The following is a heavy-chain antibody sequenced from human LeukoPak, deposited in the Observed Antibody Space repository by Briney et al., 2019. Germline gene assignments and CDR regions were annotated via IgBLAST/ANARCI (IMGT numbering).Heavy chain of an antibody. Sequence: GGSLRLSCAASRFSFDDYAMHWVRQVPGKGLEWVAGISWNSGSIDYVDSVKGRFTISRDNAKNSLYLQMNKLRAEDTALYYCAKDIGSLTYWYDDSKYSGAFDFWGQGTLVTVSS. CDR2: ISWNSGSI. D-gene: IGHD3-22*01. CDR3: AKDIGSLTYWYDDSKYSGAFDF. J-gene: IGHJ4*02. CDR1: RFSFDDYA. V-gene: IGHV3-9*01.